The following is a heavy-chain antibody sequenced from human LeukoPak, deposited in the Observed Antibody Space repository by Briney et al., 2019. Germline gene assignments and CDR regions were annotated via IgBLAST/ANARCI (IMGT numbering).Heavy chain of an antibody. CDR3: ARSRYCSGGSCYENWYFDL. CDR2: INPNSGGT. V-gene: IGHV1-2*02. CDR1: GYTFTGYY. Sequence: ASVKVSCKASGYTFTGYYMHWVRQAPGQGLEWMGWINPNSGGTNYAQKFQARVTMTRDTSISTAYMELSRLRSDDTAVYYCARSRYCSGGSCYENWYFDLWGRSTLVTVSS. J-gene: IGHJ2*01. D-gene: IGHD2-15*01.